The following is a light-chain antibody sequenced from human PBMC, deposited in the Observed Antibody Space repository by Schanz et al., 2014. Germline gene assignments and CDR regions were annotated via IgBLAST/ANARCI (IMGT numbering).Light chain of an antibody. CDR1: QTISVY. Sequence: DIQMTQSPSSLSASVGDRVTITCRASQTISVYLNWYQQKPGKVPKVLIYAASTLQSGVPSRFSGSGSGTDFTLTISSLQPEDFATYYCQQFSTFPLTFGGGTKVEIK. CDR3: QQFSTFPLT. V-gene: IGKV1-39*01. J-gene: IGKJ4*01. CDR2: AAS.